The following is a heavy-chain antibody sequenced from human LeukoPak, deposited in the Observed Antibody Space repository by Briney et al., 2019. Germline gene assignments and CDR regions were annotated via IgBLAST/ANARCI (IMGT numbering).Heavy chain of an antibody. V-gene: IGHV3-53*01. D-gene: IGHD3-10*01. CDR1: GFTVSSNY. CDR2: IYSGGST. CDR3: ARVLGAYGSGSYYIDY. Sequence: PGGSLRLSCAASGFTVSSNYMTWVRQAPGKGLECVSVIYSGGSTYYADSVKGRLTISRDNSKNTVYLQMNSLRAEDTAVYYCARVLGAYGSGSYYIDYWGQGTLVTVSS. J-gene: IGHJ4*02.